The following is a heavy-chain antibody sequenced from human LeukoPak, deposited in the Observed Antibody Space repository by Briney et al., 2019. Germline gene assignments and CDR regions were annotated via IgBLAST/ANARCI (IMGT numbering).Heavy chain of an antibody. J-gene: IGHJ4*02. V-gene: IGHV4-59*10. Sequence: SETLSLTCAVYGGSISGYYWSWIRQPAGQGLEWIGRIYTSGDTNYNPSLKSRVTMSVDTSKNQLSLKLRPVTAADTAVYYCARAAGAAGGQYFDYWGQGTLVTVSS. D-gene: IGHD6-13*01. CDR3: ARAAGAAGGQYFDY. CDR1: GGSISGYY. CDR2: IYTSGDT.